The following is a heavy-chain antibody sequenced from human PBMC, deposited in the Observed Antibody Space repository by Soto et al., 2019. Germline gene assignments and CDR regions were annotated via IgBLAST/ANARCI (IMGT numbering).Heavy chain of an antibody. V-gene: IGHV3-73*01. D-gene: IGHD6-19*01. Sequence: LSCAASGFTFSGSGIHWVRQASGKWLEWVGRIRTKTNNYATAYAASVKGRFTISRDDSKNMAYLQMNSLKTEDTAVYYCTAMAGIDYWGQGTLVTVSS. J-gene: IGHJ4*02. CDR3: TAMAGIDY. CDR1: GFTFSGSG. CDR2: IRTKTNNYAT.